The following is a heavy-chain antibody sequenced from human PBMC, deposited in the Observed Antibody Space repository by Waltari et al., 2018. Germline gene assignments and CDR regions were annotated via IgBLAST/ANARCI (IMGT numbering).Heavy chain of an antibody. Sequence: QVQLVQSGAEVKEPGASVKVSCKASGYTLTGYYMHWVRQAPGQGLEWMGWINPKSGVTNYAQKFQGRVTITADESTSTAYMELSSLRSEDTAVYYCARVSRVDTATAIGWEWGQGTLVTVSS. CDR1: GYTLTGYY. CDR3: ARVSRVDTATAIGWE. J-gene: IGHJ4*02. CDR2: INPKSGVT. V-gene: IGHV1-2*02. D-gene: IGHD5-18*01.